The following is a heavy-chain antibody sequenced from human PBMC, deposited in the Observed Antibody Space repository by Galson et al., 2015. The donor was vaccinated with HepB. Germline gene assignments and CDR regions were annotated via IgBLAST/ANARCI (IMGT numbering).Heavy chain of an antibody. V-gene: IGHV3-11*04. CDR1: GFTFSDYY. Sequence: SLRLSCAASGFTFSDYYMSWIRQAPGKGLEWVSYISSSGSTIYYADSVKGRFTISRDNAKNSLYLQMNSLRAEDTAVYYCARDLKLWPRTFDYWGQGTLVTVSS. D-gene: IGHD5-18*01. CDR3: ARDLKLWPRTFDY. J-gene: IGHJ4*02. CDR2: ISSSGSTI.